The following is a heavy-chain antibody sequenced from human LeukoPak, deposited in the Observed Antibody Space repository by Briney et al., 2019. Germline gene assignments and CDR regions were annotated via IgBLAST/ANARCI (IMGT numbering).Heavy chain of an antibody. CDR2: IDGSGGNT. CDR3: AKDSSVPYGITN. CDR1: GFTFSRYA. V-gene: IGHV3-23*01. J-gene: IGHJ4*02. Sequence: QPGGSLRLSCVASGFTFSRYAMSWVRQAPGKGLEWVSAIDGSGGNTFYADSVKGRFTISRGNSKNTLFLHMNSLRAEDTAVYFCAKDSSVPYGITNWGQGTLVTVSS. D-gene: IGHD4-17*01.